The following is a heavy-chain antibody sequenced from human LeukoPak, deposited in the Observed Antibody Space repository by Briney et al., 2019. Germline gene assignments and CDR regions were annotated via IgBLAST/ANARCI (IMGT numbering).Heavy chain of an antibody. J-gene: IGHJ3*02. Sequence: GGSLRLSCAASGFTFSSYAMSWVRQAPGKGLEWVSSISSSSSYIYYADSVKGRFTISRDNAKNSLYLQMNSLRAEDTAVYYCARDCSGGSCYSGADAFDIWGQGTMVTVSS. CDR3: ARDCSGGSCYSGADAFDI. V-gene: IGHV3-21*01. CDR1: GFTFSSYA. CDR2: ISSSSSYI. D-gene: IGHD2-15*01.